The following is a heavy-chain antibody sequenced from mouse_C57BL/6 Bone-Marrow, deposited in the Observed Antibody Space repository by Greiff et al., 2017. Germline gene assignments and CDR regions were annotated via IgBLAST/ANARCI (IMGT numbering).Heavy chain of an antibody. CDR3: TSLYGSSYVGFAY. V-gene: IGHV1-15*01. J-gene: IGHJ3*01. D-gene: IGHD1-1*01. CDR1: GYTFTDYE. Sequence: VKVVESGAELVRPGASVTLSCKASGYTFTDYEMHWVKQTPVHGLEWIGAIDPETGGTAYNQKFKGKAILTADKSSSTAYMELRSLTSEDSAVYYCTSLYGSSYVGFAYWGQGTLVTVSA. CDR2: IDPETGGT.